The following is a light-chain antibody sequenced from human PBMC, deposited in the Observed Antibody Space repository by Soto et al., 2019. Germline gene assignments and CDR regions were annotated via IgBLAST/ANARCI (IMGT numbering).Light chain of an antibody. CDR2: DAS. CDR3: QQVNNYPLT. V-gene: IGKV1-9*01. J-gene: IGKJ4*01. Sequence: DIQLTQSPSFLSASVGDRVTITCRASQGISTFLAWYQQHPGTAPKRLIYDASNLQSGVPSTFSGSGSGTEFTLTISSLQPEDFATYYCQQVNNYPLTFGGGTKVEIK. CDR1: QGISTF.